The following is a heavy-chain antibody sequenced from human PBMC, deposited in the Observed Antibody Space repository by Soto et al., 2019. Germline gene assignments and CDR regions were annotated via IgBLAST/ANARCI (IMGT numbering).Heavy chain of an antibody. CDR2: ISGSSGTI. Sequence: GGSLRLSCAASGFTFSSYSINWVRQAPGKGLEWVSYISGSSGTIYYADSVKGRFTISRDNAKNSLYLQMNSLRDEDTAVYYCARRYGDYVYYWYFDLWGRGTLVTVSS. J-gene: IGHJ2*01. CDR3: ARRYGDYVYYWYFDL. D-gene: IGHD4-17*01. V-gene: IGHV3-48*02. CDR1: GFTFSSYS.